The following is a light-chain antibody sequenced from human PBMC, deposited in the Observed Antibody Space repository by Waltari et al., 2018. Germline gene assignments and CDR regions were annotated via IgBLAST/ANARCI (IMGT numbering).Light chain of an antibody. CDR2: EVT. J-gene: IGLJ3*02. CDR1: SSHIGTYNF. V-gene: IGLV2-23*02. CDR3: CSYAGDALWV. Sequence: QSALTQPASVSASPGQSITIPCTGTSSHIGTYNFVSWYQHHPGKVPNVLIYEVTNRPSGVSNRFSGSKSGYTASLTISGLQAEDEADYYCCSYAGDALWVFGGGTKLTVL.